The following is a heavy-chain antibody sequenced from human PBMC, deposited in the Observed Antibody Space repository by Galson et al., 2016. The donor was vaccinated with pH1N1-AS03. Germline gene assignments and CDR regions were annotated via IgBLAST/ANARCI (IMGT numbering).Heavy chain of an antibody. Sequence: SVKVSCKASGYTFTTYDLNWVRQAAGQGLEWMGWMTPNNGNTGYAQRFQGRVTMTRNTSISTAYMELSGLQSEDTAVYYCARSFLGETDDWGQGTLVIVSS. J-gene: IGHJ4*02. V-gene: IGHV1-8*01. CDR1: GYTFTTYD. D-gene: IGHD3-16*01. CDR3: ARSFLGETDD. CDR2: MTPNNGNT.